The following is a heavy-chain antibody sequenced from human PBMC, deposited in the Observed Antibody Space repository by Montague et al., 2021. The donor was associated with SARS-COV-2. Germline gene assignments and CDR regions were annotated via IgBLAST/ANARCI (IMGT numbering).Heavy chain of an antibody. Sequence: SETLSLTCTVPSPRTVWWFSGADRQRPGKNLSYHKYMYAGLCTNYNPSLESRVTISVDTSNYQLSLTLTSVTAADTAVYYCARETTSYSHESSGAFHIWGQGTLVTVSS. J-gene: IGHJ3*02. CDR3: ARETTSYSHESSGAFHI. CDR1: SPRTVWWF. D-gene: IGHD3-22*01. V-gene: IGHV4-59*02. CDR2: MYAGLCT.